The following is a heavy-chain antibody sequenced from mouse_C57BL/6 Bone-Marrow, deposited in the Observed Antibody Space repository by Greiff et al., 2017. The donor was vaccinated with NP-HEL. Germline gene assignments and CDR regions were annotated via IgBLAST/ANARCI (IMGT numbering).Heavy chain of an antibody. CDR2: IDPSDSYT. CDR3: ARGGGYGSSPYWYFDV. V-gene: IGHV1-69*01. Sequence: VKLQQPGAELVMPGASVKLSCKASGYTFTSYWMHWVKQRPGQGLEWIGEIDPSDSYTNYNQKFKGKSTLTVDKSSSTAYMQLSSLTSEDSAVYYCARGGGYGSSPYWYFDVWGTGTTVTVSS. CDR1: GYTFTSYW. J-gene: IGHJ1*03. D-gene: IGHD1-1*01.